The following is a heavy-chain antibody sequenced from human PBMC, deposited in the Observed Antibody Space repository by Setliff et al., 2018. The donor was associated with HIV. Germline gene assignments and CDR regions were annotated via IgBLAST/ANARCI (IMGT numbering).Heavy chain of an antibody. V-gene: IGHV4-61*09. Sequence: SETLSLTCSVSGDSIRGSGDYWSWVRQPAGKRPEWIGHVYVTGSTAYKPYLRGRATISLDTSKNQFSLKLTSVTAADTAVYFCARLSTGDLRLFEYWGHGALVTVSS. CDR1: GDSIRGSGDY. CDR3: ARLSTGDLRLFEY. D-gene: IGHD4-17*01. J-gene: IGHJ4*01. CDR2: VYVTGST.